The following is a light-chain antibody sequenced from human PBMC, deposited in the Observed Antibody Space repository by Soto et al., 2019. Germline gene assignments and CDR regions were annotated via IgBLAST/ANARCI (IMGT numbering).Light chain of an antibody. V-gene: IGKV1-9*01. J-gene: IGKJ1*01. CDR2: AAS. Sequence: DIQMTQSPSSLSASVGDRVTITCRASQGISSYLAWYQQKPGKAPKLLIYAASTLQSGVPSRFSGSGSGTEFTLTISSLQSEDFAVYYCQQYDKWPPTFGQGTEVDIK. CDR3: QQYDKWPPT. CDR1: QGISSY.